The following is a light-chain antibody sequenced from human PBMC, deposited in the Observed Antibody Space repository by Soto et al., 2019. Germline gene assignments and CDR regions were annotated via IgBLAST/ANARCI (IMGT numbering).Light chain of an antibody. CDR3: QSYESSLSGSPYV. Sequence: QSALTQPPSVSGAPGQRVTISCTGSSSNIGAGYDVHWYQQLPGTAPKLLIYGNSNRPSGVPDRFSGSKSGTSASLAITGLQAEDEADYYCQSYESSLSGSPYVFGTGTKVTVL. V-gene: IGLV1-40*01. CDR1: SSNIGAGYD. J-gene: IGLJ1*01. CDR2: GNS.